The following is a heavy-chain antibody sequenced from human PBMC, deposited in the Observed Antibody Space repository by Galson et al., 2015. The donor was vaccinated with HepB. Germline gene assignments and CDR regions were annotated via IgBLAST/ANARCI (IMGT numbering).Heavy chain of an antibody. Sequence: SETLSLTCSVSGGSFSSSNVYWSWIRQPPGKRPEWIGSIYYSGSTMYNPSLKSRVTITVDTSKNQFSLKLSSVTAADTAVYRCARYFDFWSRGTLVTVST. CDR2: IYYSGST. J-gene: IGHJ2*01. CDR1: GGSFSSSNVY. CDR3: ARYFDF. V-gene: IGHV4-61*01.